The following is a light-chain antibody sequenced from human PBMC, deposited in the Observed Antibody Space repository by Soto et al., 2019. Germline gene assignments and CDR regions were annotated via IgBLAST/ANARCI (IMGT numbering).Light chain of an antibody. CDR1: QSVSNNY. V-gene: IGKV3-20*01. CDR3: QQFGSSWWT. CDR2: GAS. J-gene: IGKJ1*01. Sequence: EIVLTQSPGTLSLSPGERATLSCRASQSVSNNYLAWYQQKPGQAPRLLIYGASSRATGIPDRFSGSGSGTDFTLTISRVEPADSAMYYCQQFGSSWWTFAQGTKVDIK.